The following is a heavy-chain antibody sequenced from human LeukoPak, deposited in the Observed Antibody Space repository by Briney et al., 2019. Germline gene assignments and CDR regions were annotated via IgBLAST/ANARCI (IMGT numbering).Heavy chain of an antibody. CDR3: ARHGASSGFIFDY. CDR2: IRYDGSNK. CDR1: GFTFSSYG. Sequence: GGSLRLSCAASGFTFSSYGMHWVRQAPGKGLEWVAFIRYDGSNKHYADSVEGRFTISRDNSKNTVYLQMSSLRDEDTAVYYCARHGASSGFIFDYWGQGTLVTVSS. V-gene: IGHV3-30*02. D-gene: IGHD3-22*01. J-gene: IGHJ4*02.